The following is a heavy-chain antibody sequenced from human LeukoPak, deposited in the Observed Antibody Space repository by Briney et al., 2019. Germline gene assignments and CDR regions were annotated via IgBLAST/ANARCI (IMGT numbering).Heavy chain of an antibody. Sequence: GGSLRLSCAASGFTFSSYWMSWVRQAPGKGLEWVSSISISSTYIYYADSVKGRFTISRDNAKNSLYLQMNSLRAEDTAVYYCARYPDSSSWYYFDYWGQGTLVTVSS. CDR2: ISISSTYI. J-gene: IGHJ4*02. D-gene: IGHD6-13*01. CDR1: GFTFSSYW. CDR3: ARYPDSSSWYYFDY. V-gene: IGHV3-21*01.